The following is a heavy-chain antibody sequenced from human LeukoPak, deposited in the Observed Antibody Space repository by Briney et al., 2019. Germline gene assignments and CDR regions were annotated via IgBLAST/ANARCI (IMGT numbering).Heavy chain of an antibody. J-gene: IGHJ4*02. CDR3: ARDFLTYYDSSGQGAYFDY. CDR2: IKQDVSEK. CDR1: GFPFSSYW. Sequence: GGSLRLSCAASGFPFSSYWMSWVRQAPGEGLEWVANIKQDVSEKYYVDSVKGRFTISRDNAENSLYLQMNRLRAEDTAVYYCARDFLTYYDSSGQGAYFDYWGQGTLVTVSS. D-gene: IGHD3-22*01. V-gene: IGHV3-7*05.